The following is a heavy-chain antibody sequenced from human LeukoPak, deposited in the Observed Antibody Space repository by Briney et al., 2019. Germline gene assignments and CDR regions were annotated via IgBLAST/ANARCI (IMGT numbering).Heavy chain of an antibody. CDR2: ISYDGSNK. Sequence: GGSLRLSCAASGFTFSSYGMHWVRQAPGKGLEWVAVISYDGSNKYYADSVKGRFTISRDSSKNTLYLQMNSLRAEDTAVYYCARPPTTVTTLYGMDVWGQGTTVTVSS. V-gene: IGHV3-30*03. CDR1: GFTFSSYG. D-gene: IGHD4-17*01. J-gene: IGHJ6*02. CDR3: ARPPTTVTTLYGMDV.